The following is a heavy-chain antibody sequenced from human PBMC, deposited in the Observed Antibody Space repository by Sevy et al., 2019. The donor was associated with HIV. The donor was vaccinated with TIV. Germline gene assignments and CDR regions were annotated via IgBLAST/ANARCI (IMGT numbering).Heavy chain of an antibody. CDR3: AKVMGPRITMIVVVPIDY. CDR2: ISGNGGST. V-gene: IGHV3-23*01. Sequence: GGSLRLSCVASGFTFSSYAMSWVRQAPGKGLEWVSAISGNGGSTYYADSVKGRFTISRDNSKNTLYLQMNSLRAEDTAVYYCAKVMGPRITMIVVVPIDYWGQGTLVTVSS. J-gene: IGHJ4*02. CDR1: GFTFSSYA. D-gene: IGHD3-22*01.